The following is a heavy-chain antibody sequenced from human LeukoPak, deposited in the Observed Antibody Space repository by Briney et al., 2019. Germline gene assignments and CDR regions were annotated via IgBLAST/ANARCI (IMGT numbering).Heavy chain of an antibody. Sequence: SETLSLTCSVSGDSVNTYYWNWIRQSPGGALEWIGYIFHTGTTNYNPSLRSRVTMSVDTSKTQFSLKLNAVTAGGTAVYFCVGYGVDNNWAQAFDIWGQGTTVTISS. D-gene: IGHD1-1*01. V-gene: IGHV4-59*02. CDR3: VGYGVDNNWAQAFDI. CDR2: IFHTGTT. CDR1: GDSVNTYY. J-gene: IGHJ3*02.